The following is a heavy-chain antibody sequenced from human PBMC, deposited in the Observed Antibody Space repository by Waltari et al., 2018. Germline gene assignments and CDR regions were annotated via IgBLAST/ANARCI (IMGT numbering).Heavy chain of an antibody. CDR2: INSDGSST. Sequence: EVQLVESGGGLVQPGGSLRLSCAASGFTFSSYWMHWVRQAPGKGLVWVSRINSDGSSTSDADSVKGRFTISRDNAKNTLYLQMNSLRAEDTAVYYCATGSGGDAFDIWGQGTMVTVSS. D-gene: IGHD3-10*01. CDR3: ATGSGGDAFDI. V-gene: IGHV3-74*01. J-gene: IGHJ3*02. CDR1: GFTFSSYW.